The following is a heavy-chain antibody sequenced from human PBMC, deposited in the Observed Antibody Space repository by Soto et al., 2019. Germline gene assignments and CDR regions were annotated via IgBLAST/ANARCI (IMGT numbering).Heavy chain of an antibody. Sequence: PSETLSLTCTVSGGAISFYNWNWIRQSPGKGLEWIGYSYSSGSTNYNPSLKSRVTISVDTPKNQFPLQLTYVTAADKAGYYCARGDRSSYGDSFEIRGQGKRVTVS. V-gene: IGHV4-59*01. CDR3: ARGDRSSYGDSFEI. CDR1: GGAISFYN. J-gene: IGHJ3*02. CDR2: SYSSGST. D-gene: IGHD6-6*01.